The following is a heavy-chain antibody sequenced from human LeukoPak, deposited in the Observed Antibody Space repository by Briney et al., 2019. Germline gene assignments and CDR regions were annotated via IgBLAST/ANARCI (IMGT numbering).Heavy chain of an antibody. V-gene: IGHV3-7*01. D-gene: IGHD3-3*01. Sequence: AGGSLRLSCAASGFTFSNYWMQWVRQAPGKGLEWVANINQDGSAKYYVDSVKGRFTISKDSAKNSLYLQMNSLRVDDTAVNYCTRGDPDFWGQGTLVTVSS. CDR2: INQDGSAK. CDR1: GFTFSNYW. J-gene: IGHJ4*02. CDR3: TRGDPDF.